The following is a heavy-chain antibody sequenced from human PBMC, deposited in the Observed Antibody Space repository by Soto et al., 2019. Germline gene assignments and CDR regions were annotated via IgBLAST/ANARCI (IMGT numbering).Heavy chain of an antibody. D-gene: IGHD5-18*01. V-gene: IGHV4-59*01. CDR3: ARGAADTAMVDY. CDR1: GGSTRSYY. Sequence: SETLSLTCTVSGGSTRSYYWTWIRQPPGKGLEWLGYIFYSVSTFYNPSLKSRVTISIHTSKSQFSLQLTSVTAADTAVYYCARGAADTAMVDYGGQGTLVTV. J-gene: IGHJ4*02. CDR2: IFYSVST.